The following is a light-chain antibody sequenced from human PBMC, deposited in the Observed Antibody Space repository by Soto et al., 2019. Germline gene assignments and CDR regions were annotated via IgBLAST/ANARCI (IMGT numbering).Light chain of an antibody. J-gene: IGKJ1*01. CDR2: LGS. Sequence: DIVMTQSPLSLPVTPGEPASISCRSSQSLLHNDGYNFLGWYLQKPGQSPQLLIYLGSNRASGVPDRFSGSGSGTDFTLKISRVEAEDVGVYYCMQALQIPWTFGQGPKVEIK. V-gene: IGKV2-28*01. CDR3: MQALQIPWT. CDR1: QSLLHNDGYNF.